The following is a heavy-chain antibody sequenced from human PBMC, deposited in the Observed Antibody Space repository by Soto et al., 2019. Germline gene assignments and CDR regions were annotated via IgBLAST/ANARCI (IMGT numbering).Heavy chain of an antibody. J-gene: IGHJ5*02. CDR3: AKDAVGGMGATAPNWFDP. Sequence: GGSLRLSCAASGVTFSSYGMHWVRQAPGKGLEWVAVISYDGSNKYYADSVKGRFTISRDNSKNTLYLQMNSLRAEDTAVYYCAKDAVGGMGATAPNWFDPWGQGTLVTVSS. CDR1: GVTFSSYG. V-gene: IGHV3-30*18. D-gene: IGHD1-26*01. CDR2: ISYDGSNK.